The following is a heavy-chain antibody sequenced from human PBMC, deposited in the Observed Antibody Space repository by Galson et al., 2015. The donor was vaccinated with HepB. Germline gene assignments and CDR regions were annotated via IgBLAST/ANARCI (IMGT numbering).Heavy chain of an antibody. Sequence: SLRLSCAASGFTFSSYGMHWVRQAPGKGLEWVAVIWYDGSNKYYADSVKGRFTISRDNSKNTLYLQMNSLRAEDTAVYYCARVTPRSGATGPFDPWGQGTLVTVSS. J-gene: IGHJ5*02. CDR3: ARVTPRSGATGPFDP. CDR2: IWYDGSNK. CDR1: GFTFSSYG. D-gene: IGHD1-26*01. V-gene: IGHV3-33*08.